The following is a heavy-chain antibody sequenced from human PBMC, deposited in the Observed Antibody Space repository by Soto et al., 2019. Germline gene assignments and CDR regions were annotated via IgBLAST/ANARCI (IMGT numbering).Heavy chain of an antibody. V-gene: IGHV3-33*01. D-gene: IGHD3-22*01. CDR2: IWYDGSNR. J-gene: IGHJ4*02. CDR3: ARDYYERSGYYSPGY. Sequence: QSGGTLRLSCAASGFTFSSYAMHWVRQAPGKGLEWVALIWYDGSNRYYADSVKGRFTISRDNSKNTLYLQMNSLRAEDTAVYYCARDYYERSGYYSPGYWGQGPLVTGSS. CDR1: GFTFSSYA.